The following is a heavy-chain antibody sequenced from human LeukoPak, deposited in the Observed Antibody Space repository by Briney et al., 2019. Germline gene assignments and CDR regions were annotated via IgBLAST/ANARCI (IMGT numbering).Heavy chain of an antibody. V-gene: IGHV3-23*01. D-gene: IGHD3-3*01. CDR1: GFTFSSYA. CDR3: AKDPSRMGIFGAFSRGFFDY. CDR2: ISGSGGST. J-gene: IGHJ4*02. Sequence: GGSLRLSCAASGFTFSSYAMSWVRQAPGKGLVWVSAISGSGGSTYYADSVKGRFTISRDNSKNTLYLQMNSLRAEDTAVYYCAKDPSRMGIFGAFSRGFFDYWGQGTLVTVSS.